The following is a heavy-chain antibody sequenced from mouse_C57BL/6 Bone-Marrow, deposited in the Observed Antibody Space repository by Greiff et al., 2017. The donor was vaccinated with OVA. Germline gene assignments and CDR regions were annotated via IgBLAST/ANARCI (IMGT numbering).Heavy chain of an antibody. V-gene: IGHV5-9-1*02. CDR3: TREYYYGRGGVYYFDY. CDR2: ISSGGDYI. Sequence: DVQLVESGEGLVKPGGSLKLSCAASGFTFSSYAMSWVRQTPEKRLEWVAYISSGGDYIYYADTVKGRFTISRDNARNTLYLQMSSLKSEDTAMYYCTREYYYGRGGVYYFDYWGQGTTLTVSS. CDR1: GFTFSSYA. J-gene: IGHJ2*01. D-gene: IGHD1-1*01.